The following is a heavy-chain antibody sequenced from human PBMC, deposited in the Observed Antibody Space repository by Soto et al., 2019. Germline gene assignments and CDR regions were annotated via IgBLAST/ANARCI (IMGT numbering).Heavy chain of an antibody. D-gene: IGHD3-22*01. J-gene: IGHJ6*01. CDR2: ISYDGSNK. CDR3: ARALRDYYDSSGYLYGMDV. Sequence: QVQLVESGGGVVQPGRSLRLSCAASGFTFSSYAMHWVRQAPGKGLEWVAVISYDGSNKYYADSVKGRFTISRDNSKNTLYLQMNSLRAEDTAVYYCARALRDYYDSSGYLYGMDVW. CDR1: GFTFSSYA. V-gene: IGHV3-30-3*01.